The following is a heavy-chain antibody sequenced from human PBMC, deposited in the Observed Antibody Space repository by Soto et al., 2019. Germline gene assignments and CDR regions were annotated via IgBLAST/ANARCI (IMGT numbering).Heavy chain of an antibody. CDR3: AREHAPLRYFEWLTRYYFDY. J-gene: IGHJ4*02. CDR1: GFTFSNSA. CDR2: ISYDGNNK. Sequence: YLRLSCAASGFTFSNSAMHWVRHAPGKGLEWVAVISYDGNNKYNADSVKGRFTISRDNSKNTLYLQMNSLRAEDTAVYYCAREHAPLRYFEWLTRYYFDYRGQGNLVTVS. V-gene: IGHV3-30-3*01. D-gene: IGHD3-9*01.